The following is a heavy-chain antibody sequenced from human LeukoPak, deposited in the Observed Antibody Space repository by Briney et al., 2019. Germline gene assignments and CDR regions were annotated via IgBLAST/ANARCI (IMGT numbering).Heavy chain of an antibody. Sequence: TLSLTCTVSGASISIGSFYWTWIRPPAGKGLEWIGRIYTSGSTDYSPSLKSRVTISGDTSKNQFSLKLSSVTAADTAVYYCAREGDSGYCSGGSCYGWRNLDYWGQGTLVTVSS. CDR2: IYTSGST. CDR1: GASISIGSFY. D-gene: IGHD2-15*01. CDR3: AREGDSGYCSGGSCYGWRNLDY. V-gene: IGHV4-61*02. J-gene: IGHJ4*02.